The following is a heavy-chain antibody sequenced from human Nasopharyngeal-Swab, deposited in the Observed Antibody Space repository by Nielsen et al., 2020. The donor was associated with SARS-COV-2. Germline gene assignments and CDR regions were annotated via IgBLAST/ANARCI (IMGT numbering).Heavy chain of an antibody. V-gene: IGHV3-21*01. CDR3: ARDGFGESPYYYYYGMDV. CDR2: ISISTGYI. J-gene: IGHJ6*02. D-gene: IGHD3-10*01. Sequence: GESLKISCAASGFTFSNYSMNWVRQAPGKGLEWVSSISISTGYIYYADSVKGRFTISRDNAKNSLYLQMNSLRAEDTAVYYCARDGFGESPYYYYYGMDVWGQGTTVTVSS. CDR1: GFTFSNYS.